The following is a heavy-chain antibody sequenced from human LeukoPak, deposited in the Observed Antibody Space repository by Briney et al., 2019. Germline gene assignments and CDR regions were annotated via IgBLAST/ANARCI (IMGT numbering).Heavy chain of an antibody. V-gene: IGHV4-39*01. CDR1: GGSISSSSYY. D-gene: IGHD3-22*01. Sequence: SETLSLTCTVSGGSISSSSYYWGWIRQPPGKGLEWIGSIYYSGSTYYNPSLKSRVTISVDTSKNQFSLKLSSVTAADTALYYCARRRYYDSSGSDVWGQGTTVTVSS. J-gene: IGHJ6*02. CDR2: IYYSGST. CDR3: ARRRYYDSSGSDV.